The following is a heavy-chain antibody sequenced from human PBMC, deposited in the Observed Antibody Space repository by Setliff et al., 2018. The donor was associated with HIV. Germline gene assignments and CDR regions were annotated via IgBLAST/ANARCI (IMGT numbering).Heavy chain of an antibody. Sequence: PSETLSLTCTVSGDFFSSDYYWNWIRQTPGKGLEWIGEIDHSGSTNSNPSLKRRVTISVDTSKSQFPLRLSSVTAADTAVYYCARPRLWRDAFDIWGQGAMVTVSS. J-gene: IGHJ3*02. V-gene: IGHV4-34*01. CDR1: GDFFSSDYY. CDR3: ARPRLWRDAFDI. D-gene: IGHD1-1*01. CDR2: IDHSGST.